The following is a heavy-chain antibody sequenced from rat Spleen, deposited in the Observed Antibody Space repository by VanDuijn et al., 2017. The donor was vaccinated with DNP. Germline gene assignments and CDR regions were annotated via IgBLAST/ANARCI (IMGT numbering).Heavy chain of an antibody. Sequence: EVLLVESDGGLVQPGRSLKLSCAVSGFTFSDYYMAWVRQAPAKGLEWVATISPSGDSTNYRDSVRGRFTISRDNTKSTLYLQMDSLRSEDTATYYCARQGDPGAPFDYWGQGVMVTVSS. CDR1: GFTFSDYY. CDR3: ARQGDPGAPFDY. D-gene: IGHD1-4*01. CDR2: ISPSGDST. V-gene: IGHV5-25*01. J-gene: IGHJ2*01.